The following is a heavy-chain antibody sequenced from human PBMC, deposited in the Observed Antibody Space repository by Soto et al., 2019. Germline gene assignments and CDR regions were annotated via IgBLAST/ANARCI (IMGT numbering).Heavy chain of an antibody. Sequence: QVQLVQSGAEVKRPGSSVKVSCKASGGTFSSYAISWVRQAPGQGLEWMGGVIPIFGTANYAQEFQGRVKITXXEXTXXDYVERSSPSSEDTAVYYCARGQVSPHYYYYGSDVWGQGTTVTVSS. CDR3: ARGQVSPHYYYYGSDV. CDR1: GGTFSSYA. J-gene: IGHJ6*02. CDR2: VIPIFGTA. V-gene: IGHV1-69*05.